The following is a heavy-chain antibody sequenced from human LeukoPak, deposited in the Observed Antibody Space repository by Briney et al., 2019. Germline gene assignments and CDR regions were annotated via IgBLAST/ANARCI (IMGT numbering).Heavy chain of an antibody. D-gene: IGHD6-19*01. V-gene: IGHV4-28*01. CDR2: IYYSGST. CDR3: ARNQAVAANRGAFDI. CDR1: GYSISSNNC. Sequence: SDSLSLTCAVSGYSISSNNCWAWIRQPPGKGLECIGYIYYSGSTYYNPYNPSLTSRVTMSVDTSKNQFSLKLDSVTEIDTAMYYCARNQAVAANRGAFDIWGQGTMVTVSS. J-gene: IGHJ3*02.